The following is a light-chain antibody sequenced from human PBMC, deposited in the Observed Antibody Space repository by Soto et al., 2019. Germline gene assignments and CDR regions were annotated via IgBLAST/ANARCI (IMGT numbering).Light chain of an antibody. CDR1: SSNIGSNY. Sequence: SVLTQPPSASGTPGQMVTISCSGSSSNIGSNYVYWYQQLPGTAPKLLIYRNNQRPSGVPDRFSGSKSGTSASLAISGLRSEDEADYYCAAWDDSLSVFYVFGTGTKVTVL. CDR2: RNN. CDR3: AAWDDSLSVFYV. V-gene: IGLV1-47*01. J-gene: IGLJ1*01.